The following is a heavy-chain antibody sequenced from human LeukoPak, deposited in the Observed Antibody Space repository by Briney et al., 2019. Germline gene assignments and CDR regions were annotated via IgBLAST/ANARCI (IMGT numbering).Heavy chain of an antibody. V-gene: IGHV3-30*02. J-gene: IGHJ4*02. CDR2: IRYDGSNK. D-gene: IGHD6-13*01. Sequence: QPGGSLRLSCAASGFTFSSYGMHWVRQAPGKGLEWVAFIRYDGSNKYYADSVKGRFTISRDNSKNTLYLQMNSLRAEDTAVYYCAKDRAQWVAAAGAEMDYWGQGTLVTVSS. CDR1: GFTFSSYG. CDR3: AKDRAQWVAAAGAEMDY.